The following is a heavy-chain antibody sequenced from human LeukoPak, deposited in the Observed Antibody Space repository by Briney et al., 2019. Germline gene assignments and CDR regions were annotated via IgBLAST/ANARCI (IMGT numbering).Heavy chain of an antibody. CDR3: ARGLGY. CDR2: INHSGST. CDR1: GGSFSGYY. J-gene: IGHJ4*02. V-gene: IGHV4-34*01. Sequence: SESLSLTCAVYGGSFSGYYWSWIRQPPGKGLEWIGEINHSGSTNYDPSLKSRVTISVDTSKNQFSLKLSSVTAADTAVYYCARGLGYWGQGTLVTVSS. D-gene: IGHD7-27*01.